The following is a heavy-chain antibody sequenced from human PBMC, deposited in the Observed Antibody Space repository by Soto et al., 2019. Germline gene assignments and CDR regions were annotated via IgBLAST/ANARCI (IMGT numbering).Heavy chain of an antibody. CDR2: IKQDGSEK. V-gene: IGHV3-7*01. J-gene: IGHJ6*02. D-gene: IGHD6-13*01. CDR1: GFTFSSYW. CDR3: ARDGYRPYYYYGMDV. Sequence: GGSLRLSCAASGFTFSSYWMSWVRQAPGKGLEWVANIKQDGSEKYYVDSVKGRFTISRDNAKNSLYLQMNSLRAEDTAVYYCARDGYRPYYYYGMDVWGQGTTVTV.